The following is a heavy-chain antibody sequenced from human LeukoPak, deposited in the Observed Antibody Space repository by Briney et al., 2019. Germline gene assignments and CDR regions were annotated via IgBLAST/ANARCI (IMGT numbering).Heavy chain of an antibody. CDR3: ARAAIFVWLGVMSEFFDY. D-gene: IGHD3-10*01. CDR1: GGSISSYY. V-gene: IGHV4-59*12. CDR2: IYYSGST. J-gene: IGHJ4*02. Sequence: PSETLSLTCTVSGGSISSYYWSWIRQPPGKGLEWIGSIYYSGSTYYDPSLKSRVTISVDTSKNQLSLKLSSVTAADTAVYYCARAAIFVWLGVMSEFFDYWGQGTLVTVSS.